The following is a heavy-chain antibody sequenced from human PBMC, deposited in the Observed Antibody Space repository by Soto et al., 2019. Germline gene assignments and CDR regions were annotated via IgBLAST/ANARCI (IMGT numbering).Heavy chain of an antibody. D-gene: IGHD4-17*01. CDR1: GGTFSSYA. CDR3: ASEYGGSRFDY. Sequence: QVQLVQSGAEVKKPGSSVKVSCKASGGTFSSYAISWVRQAPGQGLEWMGGIIPIFGTANYAQKFQGRATITADESTSTAYKELSSLRSENTAVYYWASEYGGSRFDYWGQGTLVTVSS. CDR2: IIPIFGTA. J-gene: IGHJ4*02. V-gene: IGHV1-69*12.